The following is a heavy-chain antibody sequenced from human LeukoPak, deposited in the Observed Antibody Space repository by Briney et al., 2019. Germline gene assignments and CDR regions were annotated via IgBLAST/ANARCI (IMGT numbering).Heavy chain of an antibody. Sequence: GASLRLSCAASGFTFSSYAMSWVRQAPGKGLEWVSAISCSGGCTYYADSVKGRFTISRDNSKNTLYLQTNSLRTEDTTVYYCAKGDRYCSGGSCPYYYYYYGMDVWGQGTTVTVSS. D-gene: IGHD2-15*01. J-gene: IGHJ6*02. CDR3: AKGDRYCSGGSCPYYYYYYGMDV. CDR2: ISCSGGCT. V-gene: IGHV3-23*01. CDR1: GFTFSSYA.